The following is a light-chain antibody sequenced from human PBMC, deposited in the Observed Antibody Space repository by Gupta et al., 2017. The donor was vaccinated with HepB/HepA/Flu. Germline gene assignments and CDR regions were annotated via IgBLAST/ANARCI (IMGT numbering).Light chain of an antibody. CDR1: QSVSSTY. Sequence: EIVLTQSPGTLSLSPGERATLSCRASQSVSSTYLAWYQQKPGQAPRLRIYDASARATGIPDRFSGSGSGTDFTLTISSLEPEDFAVYFCQQYGTSPNTFGQGTHLEIK. CDR2: DAS. CDR3: QQYGTSPNT. V-gene: IGKV3-20*01. J-gene: IGKJ2*01.